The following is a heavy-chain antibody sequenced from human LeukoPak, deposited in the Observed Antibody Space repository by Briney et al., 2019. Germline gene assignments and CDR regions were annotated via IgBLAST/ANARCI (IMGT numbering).Heavy chain of an antibody. CDR1: GYTLTELS. CDR2: FYPEDGET. Sequence: ASVKVSCKVSGYTLTELSMHWVRQAPGKGLEWMGGFYPEDGETIYAQKFQGRATMTEDTSTDTAYMELSSLRSEDTAVYYCATARGDYYDSSGPDAFDIWGQGTMVTVSS. CDR3: ATARGDYYDSSGPDAFDI. J-gene: IGHJ3*02. V-gene: IGHV1-24*01. D-gene: IGHD3-22*01.